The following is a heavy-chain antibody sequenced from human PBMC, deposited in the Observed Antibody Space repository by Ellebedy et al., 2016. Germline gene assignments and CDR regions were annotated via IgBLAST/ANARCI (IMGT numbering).Heavy chain of an antibody. V-gene: IGHV1-3*01. D-gene: IGHD6-13*01. J-gene: IGHJ6*02. CDR1: GYSFTSYA. CDR2: INAGNGNT. Sequence: ASVKVSCKASGYSFTSYAMHWVRQAPGQRPEWMGWINAGNGNTEYSQKFQGRVTITRDTSASTAYMELRSLRSEDTAVYYCARGGYSPNYGMDVWGQGTTVTVSS. CDR3: ARGGYSPNYGMDV.